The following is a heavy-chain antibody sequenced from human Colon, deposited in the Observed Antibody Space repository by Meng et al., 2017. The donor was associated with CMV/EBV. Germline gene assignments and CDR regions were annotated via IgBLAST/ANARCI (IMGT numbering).Heavy chain of an antibody. J-gene: IGHJ4*02. CDR2: INESGDT. D-gene: IGHD3-22*01. Sequence: SETLSLTCAVYGGSLSGYYWSWIRQSPGKGLEWIGEINESGDTKYNPSLKSRVTISVDTSTNQFSLKLSSVTAADTAVYYCARVVTVVMQGLFDYWGQGTLVTVSS. CDR3: ARVVTVVMQGLFDY. V-gene: IGHV4-34*01. CDR1: GGSLSGYY.